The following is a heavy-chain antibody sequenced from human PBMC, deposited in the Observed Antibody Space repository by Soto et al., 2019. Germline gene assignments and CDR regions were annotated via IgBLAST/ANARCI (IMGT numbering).Heavy chain of an antibody. J-gene: IGHJ4*02. CDR3: ARVVVVAATPTVVDY. CDR2: ISVYNGNT. Sequence: LDLLVWISVYNGNTIYAQKFQGRVTITTDTSTSTVYMVLRSLRSDDTAVYYCARVVVVAATPTVVDYWGQGTLVTVSS. V-gene: IGHV1-18*01. D-gene: IGHD2-15*01.